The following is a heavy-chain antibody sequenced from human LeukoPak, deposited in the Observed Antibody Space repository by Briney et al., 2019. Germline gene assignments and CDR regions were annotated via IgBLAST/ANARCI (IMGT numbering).Heavy chain of an antibody. J-gene: IGHJ3*02. Sequence: SETLSLTCTVSGYSISSGYYWGWIRQPPGKGLEWIGSIYHSGSTYYNPSLKSRVTISVDTSKNQFSLKLSSVTAADTAVYYCARDPRYSGYDDAFDIWGQGTMVTVSS. CDR2: IYHSGST. CDR3: ARDPRYSGYDDAFDI. CDR1: GYSISSGYY. D-gene: IGHD5-12*01. V-gene: IGHV4-38-2*02.